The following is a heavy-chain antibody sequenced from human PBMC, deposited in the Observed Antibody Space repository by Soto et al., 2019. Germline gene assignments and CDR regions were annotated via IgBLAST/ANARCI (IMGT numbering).Heavy chain of an antibody. CDR3: AREGPAPYYYYGMDV. J-gene: IGHJ6*02. V-gene: IGHV1-18*01. CDR1: GYSFTTYG. Sequence: ASVKVACKTSGYSFTTYGISWVRQATGQGLEWMGWISGYNGNTNYAQKLQGRVTMTTDTSTSTAYMELRSLRSDDTAVYYCAREGPAPYYYYGMDVWGQGSTVTVSS. CDR2: ISGYNGNT.